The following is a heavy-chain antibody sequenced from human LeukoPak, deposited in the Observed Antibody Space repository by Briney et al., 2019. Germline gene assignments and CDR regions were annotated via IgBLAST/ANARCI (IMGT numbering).Heavy chain of an antibody. Sequence: SETLSLTCTVSGGSISIYYWSWIRQPPAKGLEWIGYISYTGSTNYNPSLESRVTISVDTSKNQFSLKLNSVTAADTAVYYCARALASGRLPYFDYWGQGTLVTVSS. CDR2: ISYTGST. D-gene: IGHD5-12*01. CDR3: ARALASGRLPYFDY. J-gene: IGHJ4*02. V-gene: IGHV4-59*01. CDR1: GGSISIYY.